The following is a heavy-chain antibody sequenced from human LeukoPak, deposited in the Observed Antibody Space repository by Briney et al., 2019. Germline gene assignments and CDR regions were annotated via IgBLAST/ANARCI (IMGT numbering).Heavy chain of an antibody. D-gene: IGHD2-2*01. CDR3: TQLTDTSPSY. Sequence: GGSLRLSCAASGVTFSGYGMHWVRQAPGKGLEWVAFIRYDGSNKYYADSVKGRFTISRDNSKNTLYLQMNSLRTEDTAVYYCTQLTDTSPSYWGQGTQVTVSS. CDR1: GVTFSGYG. V-gene: IGHV3-30*02. CDR2: IRYDGSNK. J-gene: IGHJ4*02.